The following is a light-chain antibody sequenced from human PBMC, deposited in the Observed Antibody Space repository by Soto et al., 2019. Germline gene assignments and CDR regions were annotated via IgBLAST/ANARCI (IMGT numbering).Light chain of an antibody. V-gene: IGLV2-8*01. Sequence: QSALTQPPSASGSPGQSVTISCTGTSSDVGGYNYVSWYQQHPGKSPKLMIYEVSKRPSGVPDRFSGSKSGNTASLTVSGLQAEDEGDYYCSSYAGSNNFGVFGTGTKLTLL. CDR2: EVS. CDR3: SSYAGSNNFGV. CDR1: SSDVGGYNY. J-gene: IGLJ1*01.